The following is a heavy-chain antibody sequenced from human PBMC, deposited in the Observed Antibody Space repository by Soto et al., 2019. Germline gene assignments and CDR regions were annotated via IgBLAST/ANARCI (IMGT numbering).Heavy chain of an antibody. Sequence: SETLSLTCTVSGGSISSGGYYWSWIRQHPGKGLEWIGYIYYSGSTYYNPSLKSRVTISVDTSKNQFSLKLSSVTAADTAVYYCARADYDYIWGSYREFDYWGQGTLVTVSS. V-gene: IGHV4-31*03. CDR3: ARADYDYIWGSYREFDY. D-gene: IGHD3-16*02. J-gene: IGHJ4*02. CDR1: GGSISSGGYY. CDR2: IYYSGST.